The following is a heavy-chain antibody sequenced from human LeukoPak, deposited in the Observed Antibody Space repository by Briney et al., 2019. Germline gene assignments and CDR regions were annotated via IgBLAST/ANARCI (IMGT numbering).Heavy chain of an antibody. V-gene: IGHV3-53*01. J-gene: IGHJ5*02. Sequence: PGGSLRLSCEVSGFIVSSNYMSWVRQAPGKGLEWVSVIYSDGSTYYADSVEGRFTISRDNSKNTLYLQMNSLRVEDTAVYYCVKGPREYNKYNWFDPWSHGTLVTVSS. CDR1: GFIVSSNY. CDR3: VKGPREYNKYNWFDP. D-gene: IGHD1-1*01. CDR2: IYSDGST.